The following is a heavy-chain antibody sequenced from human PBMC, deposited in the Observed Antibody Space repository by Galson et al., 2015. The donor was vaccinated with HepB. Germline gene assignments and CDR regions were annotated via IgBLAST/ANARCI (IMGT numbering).Heavy chain of an antibody. Sequence: SLRLSCAASGFTFSSYAMSWVRQAPGKGLEWVSAISGSGGSTYYADSVKGRFTISRDNSKNTLYLQMNSLRAEDTAVYYCANFPRHQGHYYDSSGSIDYWGQGTLVTVSS. V-gene: IGHV3-23*01. CDR2: ISGSGGST. CDR1: GFTFSSYA. J-gene: IGHJ4*02. D-gene: IGHD3-22*01. CDR3: ANFPRHQGHYYDSSGSIDY.